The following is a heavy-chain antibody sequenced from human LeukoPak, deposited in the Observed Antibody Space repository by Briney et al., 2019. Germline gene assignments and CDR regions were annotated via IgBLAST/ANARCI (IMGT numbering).Heavy chain of an antibody. V-gene: IGHV3-7*04. CDR1: GFTFSSYW. Sequence: GGSLRLSCAASGFTFSSYWMSWVRQAPGKGLEWVANISQDGSEQYYVDSVKGRFTISRDNAKNSLYLQMNSLRAEDTAVYYCAREVVVVAGNWFDPWGQGTLVTVSS. CDR3: AREVVVVAGNWFDP. D-gene: IGHD2-15*01. CDR2: ISQDGSEQ. J-gene: IGHJ5*02.